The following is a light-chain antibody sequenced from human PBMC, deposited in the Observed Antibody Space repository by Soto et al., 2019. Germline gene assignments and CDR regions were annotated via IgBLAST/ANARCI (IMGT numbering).Light chain of an antibody. Sequence: SALTQSASVSASPGQSIFISCTGTSEDIGAYDYVSWYQQHPGKAPKLILYAVNDRPSGVSSRFSGSKSGNTASLTISGVQPDDEADYYCSSYRSSDTLEVFGTGTKVTVL. CDR1: SEDIGAYDY. J-gene: IGLJ1*01. V-gene: IGLV2-14*01. CDR3: SSYRSSDTLEV. CDR2: AVN.